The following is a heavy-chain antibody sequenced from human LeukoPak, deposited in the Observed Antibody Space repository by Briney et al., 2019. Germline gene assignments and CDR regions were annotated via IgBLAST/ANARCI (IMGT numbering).Heavy chain of an antibody. D-gene: IGHD3-22*01. V-gene: IGHV3-23*01. Sequence: AGGSLRLSCAASGFTFSSYAMSWVRQAPGKGLEWVSAISGSGGSTYYADSVKGRFTISRDNSKNTLYLQMNSLRAEDTAVYYCAKEMTYYYDSSGYYGYFQHWGQGTLVTVSS. CDR3: AKEMTYYYDSSGYYGYFQH. CDR1: GFTFSSYA. J-gene: IGHJ1*01. CDR2: ISGSGGST.